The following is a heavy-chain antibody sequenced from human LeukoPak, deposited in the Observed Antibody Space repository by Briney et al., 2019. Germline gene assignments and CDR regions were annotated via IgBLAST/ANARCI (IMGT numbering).Heavy chain of an antibody. V-gene: IGHV4-59*01. Sequence: SETLSLTCTDSGGSISSYYWSWIRQPPGKGLEWIGYIYYSGSTNYNPSLKSRVTISVDTSKNQFSLKLSSVTAADTAVYYCARGEEMATPFDYWGQGTLVTVSS. CDR2: IYYSGST. J-gene: IGHJ4*02. D-gene: IGHD5-24*01. CDR1: GGSISSYY. CDR3: ARGEEMATPFDY.